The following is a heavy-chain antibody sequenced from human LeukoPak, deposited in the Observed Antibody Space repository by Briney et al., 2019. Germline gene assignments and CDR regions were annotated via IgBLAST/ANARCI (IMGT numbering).Heavy chain of an antibody. V-gene: IGHV4-34*01. CDR1: GGSFSGYY. CDR3: ARGQRGYSYGYRD. Sequence: PSETLSLTCAVYGGSFSGYYWSWIRQPPGKGLEWIGEMNHSGSTNYNPSLKSRVTISVDTSKNQFSLKLSSVTAADTAVYYCARGQRGYSYGYRDWGQGTLVTVSS. J-gene: IGHJ4*02. CDR2: MNHSGST. D-gene: IGHD5-18*01.